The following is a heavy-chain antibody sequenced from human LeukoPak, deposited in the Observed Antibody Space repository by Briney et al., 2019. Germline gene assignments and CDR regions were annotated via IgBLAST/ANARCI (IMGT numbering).Heavy chain of an antibody. CDR2: IIPIFGTA. V-gene: IGHV1-69*01. J-gene: IGHJ4*02. D-gene: IGHD3-9*01. CDR1: GGTFSSYA. CDR3: ATGYDILTGFGY. Sequence: SVKVSCKASGGTFSSYAISWVRQAPGQGLEWMGGIIPIFGTANYAQKSQGRVTVTADESTSTAYMELSSLRSEDTAVYYCATGYDILTGFGYWGQGTLVTVSS.